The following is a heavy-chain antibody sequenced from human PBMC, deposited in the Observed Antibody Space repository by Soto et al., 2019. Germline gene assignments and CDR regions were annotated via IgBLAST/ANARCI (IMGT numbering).Heavy chain of an antibody. J-gene: IGHJ3*02. Sequence: ASVNVSCKASGYTFTSYAMHWVRQAPGQRLEWMGWINAGNGNTKYSQKFQGRVTITRDTSASTAYMELSSLRSEDTAVYYCAVGISPVADRDAFDIWGQGTVVTVSS. V-gene: IGHV1-3*01. CDR1: GYTFTSYA. CDR2: INAGNGNT. D-gene: IGHD6-19*01. CDR3: AVGISPVADRDAFDI.